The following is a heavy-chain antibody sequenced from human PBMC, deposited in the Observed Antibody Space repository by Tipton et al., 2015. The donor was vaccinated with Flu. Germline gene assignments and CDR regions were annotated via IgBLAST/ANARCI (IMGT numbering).Heavy chain of an antibody. CDR2: ISGGGGGT. CDR3: AKVIPEKVAGLDY. V-gene: IGHV3-23*01. J-gene: IGHJ4*02. D-gene: IGHD6-19*01. CDR1: GFTFSMYA. Sequence: GSLRLSCAASGFTFSMYAVSWVRQAPGKRLEWISAISGGGGGTYYADSVKGRFTISRDNSRNTLYLRMNSLRAEDTAIYYCAKVIPEKVAGLDYWGQGTLVTVSS.